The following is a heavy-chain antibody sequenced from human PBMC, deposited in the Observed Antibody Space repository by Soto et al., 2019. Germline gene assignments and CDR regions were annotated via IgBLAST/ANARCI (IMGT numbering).Heavy chain of an antibody. CDR2: ISYDGSNK. CDR3: SKRADVTSGYYLNVPLDT. CDR1: GFTFSSYG. D-gene: IGHD3-22*01. V-gene: IGHV3-30*18. J-gene: IGHJ4*01. Sequence: GGSLRLSCATSGFTFSSYGMHWVRQAPGKGLEWVAVISYDGSNKYYADSVKGRFTISRDNSKNTLYLQMNSLRAEDTAVYYCSKRADVTSGYYLNVPLDTGGQGTLVTVAS.